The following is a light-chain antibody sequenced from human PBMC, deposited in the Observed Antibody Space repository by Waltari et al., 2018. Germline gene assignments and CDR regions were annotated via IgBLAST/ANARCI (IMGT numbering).Light chain of an antibody. V-gene: IGLV2-14*03. J-gene: IGLJ1*01. CDR2: DVS. CDR3: SSYTSSSTRNV. CDR1: SSDVGGYNY. Sequence: QSALTQPASVSASPGQSITISCTATSSDVGGYNYVYLYHQHPGKAPKYMLYDVSNRPSGGPNHFSGSKPANTASLTICGLQAEDEADYYCSSYTSSSTRNVFGTGSKVTVL.